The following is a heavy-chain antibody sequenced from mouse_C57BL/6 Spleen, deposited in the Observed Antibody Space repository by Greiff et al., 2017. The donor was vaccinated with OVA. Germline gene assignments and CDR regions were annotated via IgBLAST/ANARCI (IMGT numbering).Heavy chain of an antibody. J-gene: IGHJ4*01. Sequence: VQLQQPGAELVMPGASVKLSCKASGYTFTSYWMHWVKQRPGQGLEWIGEIDPSDSYTNYNQKFKGKSTLTVDKSSSTAYMQLSSLTSEDSAVYYCARSKTGRDAMDYWGQGTSVTVSS. CDR3: ARSKTGRDAMDY. CDR1: GYTFTSYW. CDR2: IDPSDSYT. V-gene: IGHV1-69*01. D-gene: IGHD4-1*01.